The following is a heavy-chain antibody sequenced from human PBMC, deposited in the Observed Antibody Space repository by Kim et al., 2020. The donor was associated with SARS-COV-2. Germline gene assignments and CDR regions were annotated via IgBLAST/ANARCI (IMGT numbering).Heavy chain of an antibody. CDR3: ATGYYGSGSFYGMDV. V-gene: IGHV1-3*01. D-gene: IGHD3-10*01. Sequence: QKFQGRVTITRDTSASTAYMELSSLRSEDTAVYYCATGYYGSGSFYGMDVWGQGTTVTVSS. J-gene: IGHJ6*02.